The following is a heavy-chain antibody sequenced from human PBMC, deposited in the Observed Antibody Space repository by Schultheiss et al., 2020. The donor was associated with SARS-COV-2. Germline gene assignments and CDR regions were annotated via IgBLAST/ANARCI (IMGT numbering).Heavy chain of an antibody. CDR1: GYTFTSYG. J-gene: IGHJ4*02. V-gene: IGHV1-18*01. D-gene: IGHD5-24*01. Sequence: ASVKVSCKASGYTFTSYGISWVRQAPGQGLEWMGWISAYNGNTNYAQKLQGRVTMTTDTSTSTAYMELRSLRSDDTAVYYCARGQSFGMATIEPFGYWGQGTLVTVSS. CDR2: ISAYNGNT. CDR3: ARGQSFGMATIEPFGY.